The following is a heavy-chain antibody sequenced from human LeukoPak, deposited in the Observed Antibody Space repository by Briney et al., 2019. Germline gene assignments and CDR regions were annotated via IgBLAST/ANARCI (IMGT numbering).Heavy chain of an antibody. CDR1: GFTFTTYT. CDR3: AKKIDSSGWYPLGD. CDR2: ISSSSSYI. Sequence: GGSLRLSCAASGFTFTTYTMNWVRQAPGKGPEWVSSISSSSSYIYYADSVKGRFTISRDNSKNTLYLQMNSLRAEDTAVYYCAKKIDSSGWYPLGDWGQGTLVTVSS. D-gene: IGHD6-19*01. J-gene: IGHJ4*02. V-gene: IGHV3-21*01.